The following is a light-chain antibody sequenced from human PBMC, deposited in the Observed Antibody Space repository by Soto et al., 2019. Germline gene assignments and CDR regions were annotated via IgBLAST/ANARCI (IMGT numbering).Light chain of an antibody. CDR2: DAS. CDR3: QHRSNWQFS. J-gene: IGKJ3*01. V-gene: IGKV3-11*01. Sequence: EIVLTQSPATLSLSPGERATLSCRASQSVGYYLAWYQQKPGQPPRLLIYDASSRATGIPARFSGGGSATDFTLTISSLEPEDFAVYYCQHRSNWQFSFGPGTKVDFK. CDR1: QSVGYY.